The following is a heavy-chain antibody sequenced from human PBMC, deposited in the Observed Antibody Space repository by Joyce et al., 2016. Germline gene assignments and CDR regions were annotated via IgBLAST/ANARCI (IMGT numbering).Heavy chain of an antibody. D-gene: IGHD6-13*01. Sequence: EVYLVESGGGLVPLGGSLSLSCAASGFSLRDFWMGWVRQAPGKGLGWVAKINKDGSEKNYMDSLRGRFTISRDNAKNSVDLQINSLRVEDTAVYYSTRGSGTGWFDPWGQGTLVTVSS. CDR2: INKDGSEK. CDR1: GFSLRDFW. J-gene: IGHJ5*02. V-gene: IGHV3-7*03. CDR3: TRGSGTGWFDP.